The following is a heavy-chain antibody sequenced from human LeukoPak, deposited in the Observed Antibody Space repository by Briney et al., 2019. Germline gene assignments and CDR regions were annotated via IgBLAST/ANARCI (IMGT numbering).Heavy chain of an antibody. V-gene: IGHV1-18*01. CDR2: ISGYNDHT. Sequence: ASVKVSCKASGYIFVSYYINWVRQAPGQGLEWMGSISGYNDHTNYAQKFQGRVTMTRDMSTSTVYMELSSLRSEDTAVYYCATSHGFWSGYYEAFHYWGQGTLVTVSS. J-gene: IGHJ4*02. CDR3: ATSHGFWSGYYEAFHY. CDR1: GYIFVSYY. D-gene: IGHD3-3*01.